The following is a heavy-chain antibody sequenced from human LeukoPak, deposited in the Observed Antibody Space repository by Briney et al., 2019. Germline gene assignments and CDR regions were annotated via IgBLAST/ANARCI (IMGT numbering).Heavy chain of an antibody. V-gene: IGHV4-38-2*02. CDR3: ARARGISPRDYYMDV. CDR1: GYSISTGYY. J-gene: IGHJ6*03. Sequence: SETLSLTCTVSGYSISTGYYWDWIRQPPGKGLEWIGTFYHGGNTYYNPSLKSRVTISVDTSKNQFSLNLTSVTAADTAVYYCARARGISPRDYYMDVWGKGTPVTVSS. D-gene: IGHD3-16*01. CDR2: FYHGGNT.